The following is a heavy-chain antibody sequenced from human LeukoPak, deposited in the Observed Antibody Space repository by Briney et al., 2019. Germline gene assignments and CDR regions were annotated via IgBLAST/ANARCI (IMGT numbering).Heavy chain of an antibody. CDR1: GGSFSGYY. J-gene: IGHJ4*02. Sequence: SETLSHTCAVYGGSFSGYYWSWIRQPPGKGLEWIGEINHSGSTNYNPSLKSRVTISVDTSKNQFSLKLSSVTAADTAVYYCARRPLYSYGPNDYWGQGTLVTVSS. CDR2: INHSGST. V-gene: IGHV4-34*01. CDR3: ARRPLYSYGPNDY. D-gene: IGHD5-18*01.